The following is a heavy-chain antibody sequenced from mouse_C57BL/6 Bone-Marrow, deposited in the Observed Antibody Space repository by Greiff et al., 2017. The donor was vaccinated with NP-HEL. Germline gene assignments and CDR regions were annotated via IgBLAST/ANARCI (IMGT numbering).Heavy chain of an antibody. Sequence: QVQLQQSGAELVKPGASVKISCKASGYAFSSYWMNWVKQRPGKGLEWIGQIYPGDGDTNYNGKFKGKATLTADKSSSTAYMQLSSLTSEDSAVYFCARTRSGPWYFDVWGTGTTVTVSS. J-gene: IGHJ1*03. V-gene: IGHV1-80*01. D-gene: IGHD1-3*01. CDR2: IYPGDGDT. CDR3: ARTRSGPWYFDV. CDR1: GYAFSSYW.